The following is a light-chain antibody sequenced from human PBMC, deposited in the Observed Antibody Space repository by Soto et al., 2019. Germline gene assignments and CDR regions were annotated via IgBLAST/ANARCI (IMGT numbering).Light chain of an antibody. J-gene: IGLJ1*01. Sequence: QSVLTQPASVSGSPGQSITISCTGTSNDVGAYKYVSWYQQQPDKAPKLIIYEVTNRPSGVSNRFSGSKSGNTASLTISGLQAEDEADYYCSSYTSSSTYVFGTGTKVTVL. CDR2: EVT. CDR1: SNDVGAYKY. V-gene: IGLV2-14*01. CDR3: SSYTSSSTYV.